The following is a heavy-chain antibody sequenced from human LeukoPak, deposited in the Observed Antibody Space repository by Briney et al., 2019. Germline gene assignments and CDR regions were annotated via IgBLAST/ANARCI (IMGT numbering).Heavy chain of an antibody. D-gene: IGHD5-24*01. V-gene: IGHV4-39*01. Sequence: SETLSLTCTVSGGSITTSRCYWGWVRQSPGTALEWIGGIYYNGDTYYNPSLKSRVTLSVDTSKNQFSLNLSPVTAADTAVYYCAKMRMANYYYHGMDVWGQGTRVIVS. CDR2: IYYNGDT. CDR1: GGSITTSRCY. CDR3: AKMRMANYYYHGMDV. J-gene: IGHJ6*02.